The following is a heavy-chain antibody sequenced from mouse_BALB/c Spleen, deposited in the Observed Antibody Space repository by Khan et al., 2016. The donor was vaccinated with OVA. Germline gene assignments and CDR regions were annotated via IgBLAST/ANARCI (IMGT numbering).Heavy chain of an antibody. Sequence: QVQLQQSGAELVRPGTSVKVSCKASGYAFTNYLIEWVKQRPGQGLEWIGVINPGSGGTNYNEKFKGKATLTADKSSSTAYMQLSSLTSDDSAVDFCAREYGNWGDYWGQGTSVTVSS. J-gene: IGHJ4*01. D-gene: IGHD2-10*02. V-gene: IGHV1-54*01. CDR3: AREYGNWGDY. CDR2: INPGSGGT. CDR1: GYAFTNYL.